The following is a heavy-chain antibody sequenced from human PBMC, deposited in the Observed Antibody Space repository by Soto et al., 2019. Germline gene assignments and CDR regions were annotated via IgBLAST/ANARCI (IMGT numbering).Heavy chain of an antibody. J-gene: IGHJ3*01. Sequence: SSVKVSCKASGGTFSSYAISWVRQAPGQGLEWMGGIIPIFGTANYAQKFQGRVTITADESTSTAYMELSSLRSEDTAVYYCARVRQDIVLMVYAPIGDVDFDLWDRGTMVTVSS. D-gene: IGHD2-8*01. CDR3: ARVRQDIVLMVYAPIGDVDFDL. CDR2: IIPIFGTA. CDR1: GGTFSSYA. V-gene: IGHV1-69*13.